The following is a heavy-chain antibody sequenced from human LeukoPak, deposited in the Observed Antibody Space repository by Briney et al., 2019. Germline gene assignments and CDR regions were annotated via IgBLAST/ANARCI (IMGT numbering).Heavy chain of an antibody. D-gene: IGHD1-26*01. CDR1: KFTFNNYA. V-gene: IGHV3-20*04. CDR2: INWNGGST. J-gene: IGHJ4*02. Sequence: GGSLRLSCAVSKFTFNNYAMSWVRQAPGKGLEWVSGINWNGGSTGYADSVKGRFTISRDNAKNSLYLQINSLRAEDTALYYCARAVWELMYYFDYWGQGTLVTVSS. CDR3: ARAVWELMYYFDY.